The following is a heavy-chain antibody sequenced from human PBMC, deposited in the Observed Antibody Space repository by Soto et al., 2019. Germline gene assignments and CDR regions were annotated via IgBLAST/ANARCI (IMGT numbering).Heavy chain of an antibody. CDR3: ARGGGIAAAGLNWCDP. Sequence: QVQLVQSGAEEKKPGASVKVSCKASGYTFTSYAMHWVRQAPGQRLEWMGWINAGNGNTKYSQKFQGRVTITRDTSARTAYMELSSRRSEDTAVYSCARGGGIAAAGLNWCDPWGQGTLVTVSS. CDR1: GYTFTSYA. J-gene: IGHJ5*02. V-gene: IGHV1-3*05. CDR2: INAGNGNT. D-gene: IGHD6-13*01.